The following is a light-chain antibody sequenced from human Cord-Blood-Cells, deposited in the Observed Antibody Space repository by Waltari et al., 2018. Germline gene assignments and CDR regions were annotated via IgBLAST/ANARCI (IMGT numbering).Light chain of an antibody. CDR3: SSYTSSSTWV. CDR2: EVS. J-gene: IGLJ3*02. CDR1: SSDVGSYNR. V-gene: IGLV2-18*02. Sequence: QSALTQPPSVSGSPGQSVTISCTGTSSDVGSYNRVSWSQQPPGQAPKLMIYEVSNRPSGVPDRFSGSKSGNTASLTISGLQAEDEADYYCSSYTSSSTWVFGGGTKLTVL.